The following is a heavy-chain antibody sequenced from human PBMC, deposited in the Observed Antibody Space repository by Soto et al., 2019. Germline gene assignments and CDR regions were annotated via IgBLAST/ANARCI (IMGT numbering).Heavy chain of an antibody. V-gene: IGHV4-4*02. Sequence: PSETLSLTCTVSGDSIKNSNWWTWVRQAPGKGLEWIGEINYTGNTNYNPSLKSPVTISIDTSKNQFSLRLSSVTDADTAIYYCARDRRFGDLFYYYYGMDVWGQGTTVTVSS. CDR1: GDSIKNSNW. D-gene: IGHD3-10*01. CDR3: ARDRRFGDLFYYYYGMDV. J-gene: IGHJ6*02. CDR2: INYTGNT.